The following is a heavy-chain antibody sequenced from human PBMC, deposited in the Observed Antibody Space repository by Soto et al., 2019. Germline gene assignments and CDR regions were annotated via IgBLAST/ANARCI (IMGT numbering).Heavy chain of an antibody. Sequence: GGSLRLSCAASGFTFSSYGMTWVRQAPGKGLEWVSFSSATGAGTYYADSVKGRFTISRDNSKNTLYLQMTSLRADDTAVYYCAKDRRAGGNYRFYTDFWGQAALVTVSS. CDR1: GFTFSSYG. CDR2: SSATGAGT. V-gene: IGHV3-23*01. CDR3: AKDRRAGGNYRFYTDF. J-gene: IGHJ4*02. D-gene: IGHD3-16*02.